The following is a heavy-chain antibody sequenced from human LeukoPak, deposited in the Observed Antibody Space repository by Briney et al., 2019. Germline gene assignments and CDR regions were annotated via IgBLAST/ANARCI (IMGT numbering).Heavy chain of an antibody. V-gene: IGHV3-23*01. CDR1: GFSFNSYA. Sequence: GGSLRLSCVASGFSFNSYAMHWVRQAPGKGLEWVASIIGTGNYAYYADPVKGRFTVSRDNSKNTLFLQLHSLRDEDAAVYYCAKLLTYARGWQLSSFDLWGQGTLVAVSS. CDR2: IIGTGNYA. D-gene: IGHD4-23*01. J-gene: IGHJ4*02. CDR3: AKLLTYARGWQLSSFDL.